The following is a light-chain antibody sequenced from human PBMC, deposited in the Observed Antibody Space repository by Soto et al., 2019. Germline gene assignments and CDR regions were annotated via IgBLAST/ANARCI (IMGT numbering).Light chain of an antibody. V-gene: IGLV2-14*01. CDR3: HSYADNILEA. J-gene: IGLJ2*01. CDR1: SSDVGGYNY. Sequence: QPVLTQPASVSGSPGQSITISCTGTSSDVGGYNYVSWYQQHPGKAPKLMIYEVSNRPSGVSNRFSGSKSGNTASLTISELQPEDEADYYCHSYADNILEAFGGGTQLTVL. CDR2: EVS.